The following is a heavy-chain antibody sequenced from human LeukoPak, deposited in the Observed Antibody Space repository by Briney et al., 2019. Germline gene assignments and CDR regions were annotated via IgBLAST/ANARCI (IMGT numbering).Heavy chain of an antibody. CDR3: ARVSWGGYYLDY. V-gene: IGHV4-34*01. CDR2: INHSGST. J-gene: IGHJ4*02. D-gene: IGHD3-16*01. CDR1: GGSFSGYY. Sequence: SETLSLTCAVYGGSFSGYYWSWIRQPPGKGLEWIGEINHSGSTNYNPSLKSRVTISVDTSKNQFSLKLSSVTAADTAVYYCARVSWGGYYLDYWGQGTLVTVSS.